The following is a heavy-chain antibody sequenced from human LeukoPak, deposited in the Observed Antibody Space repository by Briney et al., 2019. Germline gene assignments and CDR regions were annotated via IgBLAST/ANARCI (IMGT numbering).Heavy chain of an antibody. V-gene: IGHV4-4*07. CDR2: IYTSGST. Sequence: SETLSLTCTVSGGSISSYYWSWIRQPAGKGLEWIGRIYTSGSTNYNPSLKSRVTISVDTSKNQFSLKLSSVTAADTAVYYCARAVVVVVAATRGGAPGYYYYYYMDVWSKGTTVTVSS. CDR1: GGSISSYY. CDR3: ARAVVVVVAATRGGAPGYYYYYYMDV. D-gene: IGHD2-15*01. J-gene: IGHJ6*03.